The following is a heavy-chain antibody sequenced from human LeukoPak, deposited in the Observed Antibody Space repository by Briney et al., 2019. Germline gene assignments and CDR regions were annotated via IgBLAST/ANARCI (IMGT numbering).Heavy chain of an antibody. CDR2: ISYDGSNK. V-gene: IGHV3-30*04. J-gene: IGHJ5*02. D-gene: IGHD2-2*01. CDR1: GFTFSSYA. CDR3: AREGCSSTSCYVPNWFDP. Sequence: GRSLRLSCAASGFTFSSYAMHWVRRAPGKGLEWVAVISYDGSNKYYADSVKGRFTISRDNSKNTLYLQMNSLRAEDTAVYYCAREGCSSTSCYVPNWFDPWGQGTLVTVSS.